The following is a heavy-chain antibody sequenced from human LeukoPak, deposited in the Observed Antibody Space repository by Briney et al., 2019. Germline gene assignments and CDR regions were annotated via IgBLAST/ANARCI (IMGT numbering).Heavy chain of an antibody. Sequence: PGGSLRLSCAASGFTFSSYEMNWVRQAPGKGLEWVSYISSSGSTIYYADSVKGRFTISRDNAKNSLYLQMNSLRAEDTAVYYCARVRAPNDAFDIWGQGTMVTVSS. CDR1: GFTFSSYE. V-gene: IGHV3-48*03. CDR2: ISSSGSTI. CDR3: ARVRAPNDAFDI. J-gene: IGHJ3*02.